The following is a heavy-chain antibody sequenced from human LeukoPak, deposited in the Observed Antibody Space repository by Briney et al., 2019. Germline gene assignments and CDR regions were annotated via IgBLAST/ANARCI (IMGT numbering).Heavy chain of an antibody. CDR2: ASYDGINK. J-gene: IGHJ4*02. CDR1: GFTFSGYA. D-gene: IGHD2-2*01. V-gene: IGHV3-30*04. Sequence: GRSLRLSCAASGFTFSGYAMHWVRQAPGKGLEWVAVASYDGINKYYADSVKGRFTISRDNSKNTLFLQLNSLRTEDTAVYHCATGSLGYCDSTSCLTQFDFWGQGTLVTVSS. CDR3: ATGSLGYCDSTSCLTQFDF.